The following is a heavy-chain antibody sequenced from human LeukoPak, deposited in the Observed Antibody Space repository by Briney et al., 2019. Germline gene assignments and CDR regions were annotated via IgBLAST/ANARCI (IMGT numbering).Heavy chain of an antibody. V-gene: IGHV1-69*13. D-gene: IGHD3-10*01. CDR1: GGTFSSYA. J-gene: IGHJ5*02. CDR2: IIPIFGTA. Sequence: ASVKVSCKASGGTFSSYAISWVRQAPGQGLEWMGGIIPIFGTANYAQKFQGRVTITADESTSTAYMELSSLRSEDTAVYYCARNIITNNWFDPWGQGTLVTVSS. CDR3: ARNIITNNWFDP.